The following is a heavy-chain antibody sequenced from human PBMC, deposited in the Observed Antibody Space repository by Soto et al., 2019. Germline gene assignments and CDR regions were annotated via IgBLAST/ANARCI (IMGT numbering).Heavy chain of an antibody. CDR2: IYYSGST. V-gene: IGHV4-31*03. CDR3: ASLVAYDYIWGSYHHFDY. Sequence: QVQLQESGPGLVKPSQTLSLTCTVSGGSISNGGYYWSWIRQHPGKGLEWIGYIYYSGSTYYNPSLKRRVTISVDTSKTQFSRKLSSVTAADTAVYYCASLVAYDYIWGSYHHFDYWGQGTLVTVSS. CDR1: GGSISNGGYY. D-gene: IGHD3-16*02. J-gene: IGHJ4*02.